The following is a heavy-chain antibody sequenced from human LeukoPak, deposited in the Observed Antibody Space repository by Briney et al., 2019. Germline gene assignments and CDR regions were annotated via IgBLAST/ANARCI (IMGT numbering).Heavy chain of an antibody. Sequence: GGSLRLSCVTSGFTFSSSPMTWVRQAPGKGLEWVSSITESGDNTYYPDPVKGRLTISRDNSKNTLYLQMTTLRAEYTAVYYCAKDQLKIVVVPAAMIHYYGMDVWGQGTTVTVSS. CDR1: GFTFSSSP. D-gene: IGHD2-2*01. CDR2: ITESGDNT. V-gene: IGHV3-23*01. J-gene: IGHJ6*02. CDR3: AKDQLKIVVVPAAMIHYYGMDV.